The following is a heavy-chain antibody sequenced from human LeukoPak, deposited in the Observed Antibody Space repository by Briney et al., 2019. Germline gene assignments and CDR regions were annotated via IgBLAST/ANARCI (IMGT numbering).Heavy chain of an antibody. D-gene: IGHD2-2*01. CDR3: YTSCKPPYYMDV. CDR1: GFTFDDYA. V-gene: IGHV3-9*01. J-gene: IGHJ6*03. CDR2: ISWNSGSI. Sequence: GRSLRLSCPASGFTFDDYAMHWVRQAEGKGLEWVSGISWNSGSIGYADSVKGRFTICRDNAKNSLYLQMNSLRAEDTALYYCYTSCKPPYYMDVWGKGTTVTVSS.